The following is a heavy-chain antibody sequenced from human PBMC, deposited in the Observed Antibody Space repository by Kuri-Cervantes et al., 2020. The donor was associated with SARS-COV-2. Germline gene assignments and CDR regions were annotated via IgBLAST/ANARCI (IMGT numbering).Heavy chain of an antibody. CDR2: INHSGNT. CDR3: ARGKADIVVVPAAIGGYYYYYYGMDV. CDR1: GGSFSDYY. Sequence: SETLSLTCAVYGGSFSDYYWSWVRQPPGKGLEWIGEINHSGNTNYNPSLKSRVTISVDTSKNQFSLKLSSVTAADTAVYYCARGKADIVVVPAAIGGYYYYYYGMDVWGQGTTVTCYS. J-gene: IGHJ6*01. V-gene: IGHV4-34*01. D-gene: IGHD2-2*02.